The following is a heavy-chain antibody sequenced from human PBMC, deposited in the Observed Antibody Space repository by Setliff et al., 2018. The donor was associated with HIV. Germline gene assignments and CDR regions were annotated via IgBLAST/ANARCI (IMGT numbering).Heavy chain of an antibody. D-gene: IGHD3-22*01. CDR1: GYTFTDNY. CDR2: IITKSGGT. Sequence: ASVKVSCKASGYTFTDNYIHWVRQAPGQGLEWMGWIITKSGGTNYAQRVQVRVTMTRDTSISTAYMELSRLRSDDTAVYYCAREVYYDSSPGGHDAFDIWGQGTMVTVSS. J-gene: IGHJ3*02. CDR3: AREVYYDSSPGGHDAFDI. V-gene: IGHV1-2*02.